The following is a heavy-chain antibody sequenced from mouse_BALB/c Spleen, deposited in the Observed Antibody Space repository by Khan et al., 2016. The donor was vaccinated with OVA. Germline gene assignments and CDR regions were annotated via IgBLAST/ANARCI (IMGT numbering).Heavy chain of an antibody. Sequence: VQLQESGAELAKPGASVKMSCKASGYTFTIYWMHWVKQRPGQGLEWIGYINPSTGYTEYNQKFKDKATLTADKSSSTAYMQLSSLTAEDSAVXSCGRGGYGNYGAYWGQGTLVTVSA. CDR3: GRGGYGNYGAY. CDR1: GYTFTIYW. D-gene: IGHD2-10*02. J-gene: IGHJ3*01. V-gene: IGHV1-7*01. CDR2: INPSTGYT.